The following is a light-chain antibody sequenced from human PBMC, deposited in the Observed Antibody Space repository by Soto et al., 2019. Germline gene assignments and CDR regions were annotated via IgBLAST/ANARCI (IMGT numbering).Light chain of an antibody. CDR3: QQYGSSPYT. Sequence: EVVLTQSPGTLSLSPGERATLSCRASQNLNHNYFAWYQQKPGQGPRLLIYGISTRAAGIPDRFSGSGSGTDFTLTISSLQPDDFAVYYCQQYGSSPYTFGLGTKVDIK. J-gene: IGKJ2*01. V-gene: IGKV3-20*01. CDR1: QNLNHNY. CDR2: GIS.